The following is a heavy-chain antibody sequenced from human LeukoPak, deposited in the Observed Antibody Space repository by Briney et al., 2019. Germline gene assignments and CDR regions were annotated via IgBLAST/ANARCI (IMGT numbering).Heavy chain of an antibody. V-gene: IGHV3-23*01. CDR1: GFTFSSYA. J-gene: IGHJ4*02. CDR3: ARDNYYYDSSGYYHFDY. Sequence: GGSLRLSCAASGFTFSSYAMNWVRQAPGKGLEWVSAISGSGGNTYYADSVKGRFTISRDNSKNTLYLQMNSLRAEDTAVYYCARDNYYYDSSGYYHFDYWGQGTLVTVSS. D-gene: IGHD3-22*01. CDR2: ISGSGGNT.